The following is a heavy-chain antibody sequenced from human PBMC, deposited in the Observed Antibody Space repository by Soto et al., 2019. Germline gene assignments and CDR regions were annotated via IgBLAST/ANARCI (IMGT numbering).Heavy chain of an antibody. J-gene: IGHJ6*02. D-gene: IGHD2-2*01. CDR2: IIPIFGTA. V-gene: IGHV1-69*01. Sequence: QVQLVQSGAEVKKPGSSVKVSCKASGGTFSSYAISWVRQAPGQGLEWMGGIIPIFGTANYAQKFQGRVTITADESTSTAYMELSSLRSEDTAVYYCASTERSSQPISYYYYGMDVWGQGTTVTVSS. CDR1: GGTFSSYA. CDR3: ASTERSSQPISYYYYGMDV.